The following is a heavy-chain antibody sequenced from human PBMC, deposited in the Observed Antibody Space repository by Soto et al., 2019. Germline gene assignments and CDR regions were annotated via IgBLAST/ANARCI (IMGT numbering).Heavy chain of an antibody. CDR2: ISYDGSNK. CDR3: AKIPNYYDSSGSLPPDAFDI. CDR1: GFTFSSYG. D-gene: IGHD3-22*01. J-gene: IGHJ3*02. V-gene: IGHV3-30*18. Sequence: PGGSLRLSCAASGFTFSSYGMHWVRQAPGKGLEWVAVISYDGSNKYYADSVKGRFTISRDNSKNTLYLQMNSLRAEDTAVYYCAKIPNYYDSSGSLPPDAFDIWGQGTMVTVSS.